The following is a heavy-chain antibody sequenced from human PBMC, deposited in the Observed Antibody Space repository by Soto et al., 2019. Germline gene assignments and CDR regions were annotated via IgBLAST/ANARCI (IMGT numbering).Heavy chain of an antibody. CDR1: GFTFSSYG. CDR2: IWYDGSNK. J-gene: IGHJ4*02. V-gene: IGHV3-33*01. Sequence: QVQLVESGGGVVQPGMSLRLSCAASGFTFSSYGMHWVRQAPGKGLEWVALIWYDGSNKYYADSVKGRFTISRDKSRDTLYLQMNSLRAEDTAVYYCASGGDYFDYWGQGTLVTVSS. CDR3: ASGGDYFDY. D-gene: IGHD3-16*01.